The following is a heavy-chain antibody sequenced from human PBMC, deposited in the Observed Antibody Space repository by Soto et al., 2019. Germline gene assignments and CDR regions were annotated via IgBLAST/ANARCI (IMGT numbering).Heavy chain of an antibody. D-gene: IGHD3-10*01. CDR1: GGSISSGGYY. J-gene: IGHJ6*02. CDR2: IYYSGST. Sequence: QVQLQESGPGLVKPSQTLSLTCTVSGGSISSGGYYWSWIRQHPGKGLEGIGYIYYSGSTYYNPSLKSRVTISVDTSKNQFSLKLSSVTAADTAVYYCARDGHGVRGVKRSGYYGMDVWGQGTTVTVSS. CDR3: ARDGHGVRGVKRSGYYGMDV. V-gene: IGHV4-31*03.